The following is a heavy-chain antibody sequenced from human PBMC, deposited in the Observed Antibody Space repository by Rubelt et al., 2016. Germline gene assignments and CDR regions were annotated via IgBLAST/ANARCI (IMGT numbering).Heavy chain of an antibody. Sequence: GMDWVRQAPGQGLEWMGWIGADNDNQKYAQKFQGRVIMTTDTSTTTTYMELRSLRSDDTAVYYCAMDRDGGSYASLPRWFDPWGQGTLVTVSS. CDR2: IGADNDNQ. CDR1: G. CDR3: AMDRDGGSYASLPRWFDP. D-gene: IGHD1-26*01. V-gene: IGHV1-18*01. J-gene: IGHJ5*02.